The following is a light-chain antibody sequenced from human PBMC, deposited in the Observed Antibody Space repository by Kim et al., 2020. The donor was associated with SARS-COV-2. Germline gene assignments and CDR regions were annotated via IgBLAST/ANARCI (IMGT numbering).Light chain of an antibody. J-gene: IGLJ3*02. CDR3: ASWDDNLSSPV. Sequence: QSVLTQPPSASGTPGQRVTISCSGSRSNIGDNSVNWYQQLPGAAPKLLIYRDTERPSGVPDRFSGSKSGTSASLAISGLRSEDEGDYHCASWDDNLSSPVFGGGTQLTVL. CDR1: RSNIGDNS. V-gene: IGLV1-44*01. CDR2: RDT.